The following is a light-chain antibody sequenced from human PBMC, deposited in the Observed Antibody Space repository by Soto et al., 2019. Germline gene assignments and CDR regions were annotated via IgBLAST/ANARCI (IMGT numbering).Light chain of an antibody. J-gene: IGKJ1*01. CDR1: QSVSSN. CDR3: QQYGSSPEWT. Sequence: EIVMTQSPVTLSVSPGERVTLSCRASQSVSSNLAWYQQKPGQAPSLLIYGAFTRATGIPARFSGSGSGTDFTLTISRLEPEDFAVYYCQQYGSSPEWTFGQGTKVDIK. V-gene: IGKV3-20*01. CDR2: GAF.